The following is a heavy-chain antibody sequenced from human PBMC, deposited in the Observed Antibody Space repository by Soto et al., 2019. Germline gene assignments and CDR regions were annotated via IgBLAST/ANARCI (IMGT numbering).Heavy chain of an antibody. J-gene: IGHJ6*02. CDR2: ISAYNGNT. CDR3: ARVGDCSSTSCRYYYYYGMDV. CDR1: GYTFTRYG. D-gene: IGHD2-2*01. Sequence: ASVKVSCKASGYTFTRYGISWVRQAPGQGLEWMGWISAYNGNTNYAQKLQGRVTMTTDTSTSTAYMELRSLRSDDTAVYYCARVGDCSSTSCRYYYYYGMDVWGQGTTVTVSS. V-gene: IGHV1-18*01.